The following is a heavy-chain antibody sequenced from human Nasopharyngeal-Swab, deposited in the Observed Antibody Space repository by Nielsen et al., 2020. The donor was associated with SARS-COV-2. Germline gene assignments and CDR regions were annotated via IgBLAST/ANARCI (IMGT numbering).Heavy chain of an antibody. CDR3: AKLAFVGTTYDAFDI. CDR1: GFTFDDYA. J-gene: IGHJ3*02. Sequence: SLKISCAASGFTFDDYAMHWLRQAPGKGVEWVSGIRWNSGSIGYADSVKGRFTISRDNAKNSLYLQMNSLRAEDTALYYCAKLAFVGTTYDAFDIWGQGTMVTVSS. D-gene: IGHD7-27*01. CDR2: IRWNSGSI. V-gene: IGHV3-9*01.